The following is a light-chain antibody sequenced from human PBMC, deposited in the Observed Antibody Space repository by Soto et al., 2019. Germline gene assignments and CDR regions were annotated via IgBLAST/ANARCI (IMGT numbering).Light chain of an antibody. CDR3: QQYNNWPPWT. V-gene: IGKV3-15*01. CDR1: QSISSN. J-gene: IGKJ1*01. Sequence: EIVMTQSPATLSVSPGEGATLSCRASQSISSNLAWYQQKPGQAPRLLIFGASTRATSIPARFSGSGSGTEFTLNITSLQSEDSAVYYCQQYNNWPPWTFGQGTKVEI. CDR2: GAS.